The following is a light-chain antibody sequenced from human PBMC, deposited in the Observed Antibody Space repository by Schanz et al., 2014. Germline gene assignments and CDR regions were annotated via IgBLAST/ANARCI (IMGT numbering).Light chain of an antibody. CDR3: QQCGSSRWT. Sequence: EIVLTQSPATLSLSPGERATLSCRASQSVSSYLAWYQQKPGQPPRLLIYGASTRVTGIPDSFSGSGSGTDFTLTISRLGPEDFAVYYCQQCGSSRWTFGQGTKVEIK. V-gene: IGKV3-20*01. CDR1: QSVSSY. J-gene: IGKJ1*01. CDR2: GAS.